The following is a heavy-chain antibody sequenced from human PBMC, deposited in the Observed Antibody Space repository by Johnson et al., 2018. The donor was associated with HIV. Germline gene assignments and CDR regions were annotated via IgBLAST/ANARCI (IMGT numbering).Heavy chain of an antibody. CDR2: IKQDGSEK. J-gene: IGHJ3*02. CDR3: AREYYYDSSGYNAFDI. D-gene: IGHD3-22*01. Sequence: VQLVESRGGLVQPGGSLRLSCAASGFTFSSYWMSWVRQAPGKGLEWVANIKQDGSEKYYADSVKGRFTISRDNSKNTLYLQMNSLRAEDTAVYYCAREYYYDSSGYNAFDIWGQGTMVTVSS. CDR1: GFTFSSYW. V-gene: IGHV3-7*01.